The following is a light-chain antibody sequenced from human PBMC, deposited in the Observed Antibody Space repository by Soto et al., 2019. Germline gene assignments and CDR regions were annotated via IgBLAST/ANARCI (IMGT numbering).Light chain of an antibody. CDR1: QDISNY. CDR2: DAS. J-gene: IGKJ4*01. Sequence: GDRVTITCQASQDISNYLNWYQQKPGKAPKFLIYDASSLQSWVPSRFSGSGSGTDFTLTISSLQPEDFATYYCQQSYSTPLTFGGGTKVE. V-gene: IGKV1-39*01. CDR3: QQSYSTPLT.